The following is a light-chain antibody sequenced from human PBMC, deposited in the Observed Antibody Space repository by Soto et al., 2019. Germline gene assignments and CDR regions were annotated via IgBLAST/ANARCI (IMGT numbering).Light chain of an antibody. CDR1: SSVVGGYDY. CDR2: DVS. J-gene: IGLJ1*01. Sequence: QSVLTQPASVSCSPVHSLTISCAGTSSVVGGYDYVSLYQQHPGKAPKRMIYDVSNRPSGVSNRFSGSKSGNTASLTISGLQVEDEADYYSSSYTSSSTRVFGTGTKVTVL. V-gene: IGLV2-14*01. CDR3: SSYTSSSTRV.